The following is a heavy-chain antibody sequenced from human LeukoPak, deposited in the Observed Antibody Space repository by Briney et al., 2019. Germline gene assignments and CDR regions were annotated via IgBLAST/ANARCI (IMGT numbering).Heavy chain of an antibody. D-gene: IGHD3-16*01. CDR2: IYYSGST. J-gene: IGHJ3*02. Sequence: SETLSLTCTVSGVSISSYYWSWIRQPPGKGLEWIGYIYYSGSTNYNPSLKSRVTISVDTSKNQFSLKLSSVTAADTAVYYCASSSIGDDAFDIWGQGTMVTVSS. CDR3: ASSSIGDDAFDI. V-gene: IGHV4-59*01. CDR1: GVSISSYY.